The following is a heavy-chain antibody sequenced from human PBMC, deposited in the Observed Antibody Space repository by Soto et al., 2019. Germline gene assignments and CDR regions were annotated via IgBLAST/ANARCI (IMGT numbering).Heavy chain of an antibody. CDR3: ARQAEGTDGMDV. D-gene: IGHD2-21*02. Sequence: SETLSLTCTVSGGSISIGDYYWIWIRQPPGKCLEWIGYIYYSGSTYYNPSLKSRVTISVDTSKNQFSLKLSSVTAADTAVYYCARQAEGTDGMDVWGQGTTVTVSS. J-gene: IGHJ6*02. CDR1: GGSISIGDYY. V-gene: IGHV4-30-4*01. CDR2: IYYSGST.